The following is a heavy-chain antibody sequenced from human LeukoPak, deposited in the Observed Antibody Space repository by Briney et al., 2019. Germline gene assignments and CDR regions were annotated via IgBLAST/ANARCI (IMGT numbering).Heavy chain of an antibody. CDR2: INPSGGST. J-gene: IGHJ1*01. CDR3: ARGLENDYGGNSYFQH. V-gene: IGHV1-46*01. CDR1: GYTFTSYY. Sequence: ASVKVSCKASGYTFTSYYMHWVRQAPGQGLERMGIINPSGGSTSYAQKFQGRVTMTRDTSTSTVYMELSSLRSEDTAVYYCARGLENDYGGNSYFQHWGQGTLVTVSS. D-gene: IGHD4-23*01.